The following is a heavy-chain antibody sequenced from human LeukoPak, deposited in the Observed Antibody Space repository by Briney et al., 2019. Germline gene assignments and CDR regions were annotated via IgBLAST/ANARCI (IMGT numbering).Heavy chain of an antibody. V-gene: IGHV1-8*01. CDR1: GYTFTSYD. CDR3: ARGPPEVPAASYFDY. CDR2: MNPNSGNT. D-gene: IGHD2-2*01. Sequence: GASVEVSCKASGYTFTSYDINWVRQATGQGLEWMGWMNPNSGNTGYAQKFQGRVTMTRNTSISTAYMELSSLRSEDTAVYYCARGPPEVPAASYFDYWGQGTLVTVSS. J-gene: IGHJ4*02.